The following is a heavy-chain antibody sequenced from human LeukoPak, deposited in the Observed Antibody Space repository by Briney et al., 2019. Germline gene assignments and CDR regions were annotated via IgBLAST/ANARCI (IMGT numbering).Heavy chain of an antibody. Sequence: GGSLRLSCAASGFTFNAYSMNWVRQGPGKGLEWVSTIDFSGDYIYYADSLKGRFTISRDNAKNSVHLQMSSLRVEDTAVYYCVCGQPNQWLRGVWGKGTTVTVSS. CDR1: GFTFNAYS. J-gene: IGHJ6*04. D-gene: IGHD6-19*01. V-gene: IGHV3-21*01. CDR2: IDFSGDYI. CDR3: VCGQPNQWLRGV.